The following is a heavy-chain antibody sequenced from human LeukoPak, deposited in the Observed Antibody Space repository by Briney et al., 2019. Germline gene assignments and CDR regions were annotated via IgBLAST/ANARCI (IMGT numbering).Heavy chain of an antibody. V-gene: IGHV1-2*02. CDR3: ARDSRVTNGDY. D-gene: IGHD3-10*01. J-gene: IGHJ4*02. CDR1: GYTFTGYY. CDR2: VNPNNGDT. Sequence: ASVKVSCKASGYTFTGYYMHWVRQAPGQGLEWVGLVNPNNGDTKYAQKFQGRVTMTRDTSVSTAYMELSRLRSDGTAVYYCARDSRVTNGDYWGQGTLVTVSS.